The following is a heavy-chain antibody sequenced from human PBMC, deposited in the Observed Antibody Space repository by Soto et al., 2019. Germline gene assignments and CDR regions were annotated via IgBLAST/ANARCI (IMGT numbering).Heavy chain of an antibody. Sequence: SETLSLTCTVAGGAISGYYWSWIRQPPGKRLEWIGYINYFGSTNYNPSLKSRVTISVDTSREQFFLRLDSVTAADTAVYYCARYFVWPSAFDIWGQGTMVT. CDR1: GGAISGYY. J-gene: IGHJ3*02. V-gene: IGHV4-59*12. CDR3: ARYFVWPSAFDI. D-gene: IGHD3-9*01. CDR2: INYFGST.